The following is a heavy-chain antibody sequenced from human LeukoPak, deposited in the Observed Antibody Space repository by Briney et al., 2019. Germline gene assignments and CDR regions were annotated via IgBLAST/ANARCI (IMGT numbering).Heavy chain of an antibody. V-gene: IGHV2-5*01. CDR2: IYWNDEK. CDR1: GFSLSTRGVG. Sequence: SGPTLVNPTQTLTLTCTFSGFSLSTRGVGVGWIREPPVKALEWLALIYWNDEKRIIPSLKSRLTLTKHTSKNQVVLTFTNMDPVDTATYYCAHPLEEQWLVAFDYWGQGTLVTVSS. D-gene: IGHD6-19*01. J-gene: IGHJ4*02. CDR3: AHPLEEQWLVAFDY.